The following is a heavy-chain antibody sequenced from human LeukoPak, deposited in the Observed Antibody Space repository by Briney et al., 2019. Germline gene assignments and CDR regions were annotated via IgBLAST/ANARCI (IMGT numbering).Heavy chain of an antibody. D-gene: IGHD2-2*01. Sequence: ASETLSLTCTVSGGSISSCCWSWIRQPPGKGLEWIGEINHSGSTNYNPSLKSRVTISEDTSKNQFSLKLSSVTAANTAVYYCAGPGYCSSTSCYSSHYYYGMDVWGQGTTVTVSS. V-gene: IGHV4-34*01. CDR3: AGPGYCSSTSCYSSHYYYGMDV. CDR1: GGSISSCC. CDR2: INHSGST. J-gene: IGHJ6*02.